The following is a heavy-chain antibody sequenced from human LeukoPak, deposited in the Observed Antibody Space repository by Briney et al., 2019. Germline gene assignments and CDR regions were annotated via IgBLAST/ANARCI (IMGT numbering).Heavy chain of an antibody. J-gene: IGHJ4*02. D-gene: IGHD1-26*01. CDR3: ARRRDLYSGSYYPFDY. CDR1: GYTFTSYW. CDR2: IYPGDSDA. Sequence: GESLKISCKGSGYTFTSYWIGWVRQMPGKGLKWMGIIYPGDSDARYSPSFQGQVTISADKSVSTAYLQWSSLKASDTAMYYCARRRDLYSGSYYPFDYWGQGTLVTVSS. V-gene: IGHV5-51*01.